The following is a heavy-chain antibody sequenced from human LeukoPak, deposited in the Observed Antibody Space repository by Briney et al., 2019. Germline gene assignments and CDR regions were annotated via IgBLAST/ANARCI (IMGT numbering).Heavy chain of an antibody. Sequence: PGGSLRLSCAASGFTFSSYAMHWVRQAPGKGLEWVSIISFGGVYEYYADSVKGRFTISRDNSKNTLYLQLNSLRTEDTAVYYCARDSTYYYDSGSSGPHYFDNWGQGTLVTVSS. CDR2: ISFGGVYE. V-gene: IGHV3-30*01. D-gene: IGHD3-10*01. J-gene: IGHJ4*02. CDR1: GFTFSSYA. CDR3: ARDSTYYYDSGSSGPHYFDN.